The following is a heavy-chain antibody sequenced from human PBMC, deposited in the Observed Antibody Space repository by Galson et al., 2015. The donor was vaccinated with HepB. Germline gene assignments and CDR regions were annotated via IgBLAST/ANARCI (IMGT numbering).Heavy chain of an antibody. CDR1: GYTFTGYY. D-gene: IGHD1-1*01. V-gene: IGHV1-2*02. J-gene: IGHJ6*03. Sequence: SVKVSCKASGYTFTGYYMHWVRQAPGQGLEWMGWINPNSGSTNYAQMFQGRVTMTRDTSISTAYMELSRLRSDDTAVYYCARDRLEVSWGIDYYMDVWGKGTTVTVSS. CDR2: INPNSGST. CDR3: ARDRLEVSWGIDYYMDV.